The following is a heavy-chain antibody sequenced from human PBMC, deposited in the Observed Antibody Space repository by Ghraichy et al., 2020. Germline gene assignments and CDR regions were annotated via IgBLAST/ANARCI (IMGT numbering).Heavy chain of an antibody. CDR2: ISSGTST. Sequence: GGSLRLSCAASGFTVSSSYMSWVRQAPGKGLEWVSVISSGTSTYYADSVKGRFTISRDNSKNTLYLQMNSLRAEDTAVYYCARDHYTGSYNWFDPWGQGTLVTVSS. CDR1: GFTVSSSY. V-gene: IGHV3-53*01. CDR3: ARDHYTGSYNWFDP. J-gene: IGHJ5*02. D-gene: IGHD1-26*01.